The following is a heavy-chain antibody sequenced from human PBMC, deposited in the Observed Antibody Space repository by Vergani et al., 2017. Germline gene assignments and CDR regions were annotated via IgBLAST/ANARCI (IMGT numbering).Heavy chain of an antibody. V-gene: IGHV3-7*03. J-gene: IGHJ5*02. CDR2: IKQDGSEK. Sequence: EVQLVESGGGLVQPGGSLRLSCAAAGFTFSSYWMSWVRQAPGKGRGGVANIKQDGSEKYYVDSVKGRFTISRDNAKNSLYLQMNSLRAEDTAVYYCARDYYGDTGNWFDPWGQGTLVTVSS. CDR1: GFTFSSYW. CDR3: ARDYYGDTGNWFDP. D-gene: IGHD3-22*01.